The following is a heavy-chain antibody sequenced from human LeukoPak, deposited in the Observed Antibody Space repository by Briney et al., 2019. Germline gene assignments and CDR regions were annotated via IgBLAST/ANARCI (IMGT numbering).Heavy chain of an antibody. CDR2: IYYSGST. CDR3: ARVYSNSPYYFDY. CDR1: GGSVSSGSYY. J-gene: IGHJ4*02. Sequence: SETLSLTCTVSGGSVSSGSYYWSWIRQPPGKGLEWIGYIYYSGSTNYNPSLKSGFTISVDTSKNQFSLKLSSVTAADTAVYYCARVYSNSPYYFDYWGQGTLVTVSS. V-gene: IGHV4-61*01. D-gene: IGHD4-11*01.